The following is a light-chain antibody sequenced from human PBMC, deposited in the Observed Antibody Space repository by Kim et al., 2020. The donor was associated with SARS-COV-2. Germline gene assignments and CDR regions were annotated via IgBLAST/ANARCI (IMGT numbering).Light chain of an antibody. V-gene: IGKV3-15*01. J-gene: IGKJ4*01. CDR3: QQYNNWPLT. Sequence: VSPVERASLSCRASHSVSSNLAWYQQKPGQAPRLLIYGASTRATGIPARFSGSGSVTEFTLIISSLQSEDFAVYYCQQYNNWPLTFGGGTKVDIK. CDR1: HSVSSN. CDR2: GAS.